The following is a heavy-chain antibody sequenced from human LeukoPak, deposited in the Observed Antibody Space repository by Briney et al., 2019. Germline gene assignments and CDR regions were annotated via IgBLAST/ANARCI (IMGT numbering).Heavy chain of an antibody. CDR3: ATLLYEGDAFDI. CDR1: GYTLTELS. D-gene: IGHD2-15*01. V-gene: IGHV1-24*01. CDR2: FDPEDGET. Sequence: ASVKVSCKVSGYTLTELSMHWVRQAPGKGLEWMGGFDPEDGETIYAQKFQGRVTMTEDTSTDTAYMELSSLRSVDTAVYYCATLLYEGDAFDIWGQGTMVTVSS. J-gene: IGHJ3*02.